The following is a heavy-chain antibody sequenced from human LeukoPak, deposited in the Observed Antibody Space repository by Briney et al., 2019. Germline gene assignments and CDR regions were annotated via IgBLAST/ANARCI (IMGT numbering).Heavy chain of an antibody. J-gene: IGHJ4*02. D-gene: IGHD5-24*01. CDR2: IYTSGST. CDR3: ARDPNYAL. Sequence: SETLSLTCTVSGGSISSSYWSWIRQPARKGLEWIGRIYTSGSTNYNYNPSLKSRVTMSVDTSKNQFSLNLTSVTAADTAVYYCARDPNYALWGQGTLVTVSS. V-gene: IGHV4-4*07. CDR1: GGSISSSY.